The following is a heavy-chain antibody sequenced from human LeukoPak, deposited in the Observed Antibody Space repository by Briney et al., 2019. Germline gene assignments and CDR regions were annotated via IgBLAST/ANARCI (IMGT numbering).Heavy chain of an antibody. D-gene: IGHD3/OR15-3a*01. CDR1: GFIFSSYE. J-gene: IGHJ5*02. CDR2: ISPSGDIS. Sequence: PGGSLRLSCAASGFIFSSYEMNWVRQAPGKGLEWVSDISPSGDISYHTDSVKGRFTISRDNSMSTVSLQMNNLRADDTALYYCAKDRDWGAFDAWGQGTLVTVSP. V-gene: IGHV3-23*01. CDR3: AKDRDWGAFDA.